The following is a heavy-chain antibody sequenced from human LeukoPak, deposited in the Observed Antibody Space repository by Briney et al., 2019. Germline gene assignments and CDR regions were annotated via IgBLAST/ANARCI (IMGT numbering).Heavy chain of an antibody. Sequence: GGSLRLSCATSGFTFSSYWMHWVRQAPGKGLVWVSRINSDGGSTSYTDSVKGRFTISRDNAENTLYLQMNSLRAEDTAVYYCARRSAAKDAFDIWGQGTKVTVSS. V-gene: IGHV3-74*01. J-gene: IGHJ3*02. CDR3: ARRSAAKDAFDI. CDR2: INSDGGST. CDR1: GFTFSSYW. D-gene: IGHD6-25*01.